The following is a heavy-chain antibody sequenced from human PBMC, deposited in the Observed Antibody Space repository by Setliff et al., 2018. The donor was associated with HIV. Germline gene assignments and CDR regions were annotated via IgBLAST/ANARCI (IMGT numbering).Heavy chain of an antibody. CDR2: ISPNSDNT. Sequence: GASVKVSCKASGYTFTGYYMHWVRQAPGQGLEWMGWISPNSDNTNYAQKFQGRVTMTRDTSINTAYMELSRLRSDDTAVYYCTRGRIRGDSDYWGQGTLVTVSS. CDR3: TRGRIRGDSDY. D-gene: IGHD7-27*01. CDR1: GYTFTGYY. V-gene: IGHV1-2*02. J-gene: IGHJ4*02.